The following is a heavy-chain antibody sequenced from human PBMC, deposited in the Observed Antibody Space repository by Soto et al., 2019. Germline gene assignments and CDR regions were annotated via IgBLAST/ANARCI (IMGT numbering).Heavy chain of an antibody. J-gene: IGHJ4*02. CDR1: GYTFTSYA. D-gene: IGHD3-22*01. CDR3: ARGSGHYYGDDY. CDR2: INAGNGNT. V-gene: IGHV1-3*05. Sequence: QVQLVQSGAEEKKPGASVKVSCKASGYTFTSYAMHWVRQAPGQRLEWMGWINAGNGNTKYSQKFQGRVTITRDTSASTAYMEPSSLRSEDTAVYYCARGSGHYYGDDYWGQGTLVTVSS.